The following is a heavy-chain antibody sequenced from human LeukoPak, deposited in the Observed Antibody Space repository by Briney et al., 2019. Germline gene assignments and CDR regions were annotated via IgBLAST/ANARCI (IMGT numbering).Heavy chain of an antibody. CDR3: ARDGYYGSGRPFDY. CDR2: IWYDGSEK. Sequence: GGSLRLSCAASGFNFNDSGMHWVRQAPGKGLEWVAVIWYDGSEKYYADSVKGRLTISRDNSKNTLYPQMNSLRADDTAVYYCARDGYYGSGRPFDYWGRGALVSVSS. D-gene: IGHD3-10*01. V-gene: IGHV3-33*01. J-gene: IGHJ4*02. CDR1: GFNFNDSG.